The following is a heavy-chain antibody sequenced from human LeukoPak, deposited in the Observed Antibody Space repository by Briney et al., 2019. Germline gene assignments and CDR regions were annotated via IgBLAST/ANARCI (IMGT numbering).Heavy chain of an antibody. CDR1: GGSISNHY. J-gene: IGHJ4*02. CDR3: AREWQYQFDY. CDR2: VYHSGIT. V-gene: IGHV4-39*07. Sequence: PSETRSLTCTVSGGSISNHYWSWIRQPPGEGLEWIGSVYHSGITYYTPSLKSRVSISVDTSKNQFSLKVTSVTAADTAVYYCAREWQYQFDYWGQGSLVTVSS. D-gene: IGHD4-11*01.